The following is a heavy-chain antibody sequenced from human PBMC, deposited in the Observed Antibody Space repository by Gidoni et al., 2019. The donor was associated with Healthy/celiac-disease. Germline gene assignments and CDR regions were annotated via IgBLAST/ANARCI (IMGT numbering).Heavy chain of an antibody. D-gene: IGHD3-22*01. CDR2: ISGSGGST. CDR1: GFTFSRYA. J-gene: IGHJ4*02. V-gene: IGHV3-23*01. CDR3: AKLEGYDSSGYYRY. Sequence: EVQLLESGGGLVQPGGSLRLSCAASGFTFSRYAMSWVRQAPGKGLEWVSAISGSGGSTYYADSVKGRFTISRDNSKNTLYLQMNSLRAEDTAVYYCAKLEGYDSSGYYRYWGQGTLVTVSS.